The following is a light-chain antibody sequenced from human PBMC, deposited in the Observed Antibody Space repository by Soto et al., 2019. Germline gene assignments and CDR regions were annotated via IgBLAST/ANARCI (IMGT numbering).Light chain of an antibody. CDR3: QQCNTYST. J-gene: IGKJ1*01. CDR2: QTS. Sequence: DIQMTQSPSIVSASVGDRVTITCRASQSINNWLAWYQQKPGRAPNLLIYQTSNLESGVPSRFSGSGSGTEFTLTIRSLQPDDFATYYCQQCNTYSTFGQGTTVEIK. CDR1: QSINNW. V-gene: IGKV1-5*03.